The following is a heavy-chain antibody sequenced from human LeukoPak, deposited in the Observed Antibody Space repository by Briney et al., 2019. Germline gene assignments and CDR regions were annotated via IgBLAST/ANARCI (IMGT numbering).Heavy chain of an antibody. J-gene: IGHJ4*02. CDR2: IETDGSST. D-gene: IGHD2-2*01. CDR3: ASPKGGYCSSTSCPGWYYFDY. V-gene: IGHV3-74*01. CDR1: GFTFSSYW. Sequence: GGSLRLSCAASGFTFSSYWMHWVRQAPGKGLVWVSRIETDGSSTYYADSVKGRFTISRDNAKNTLYLQMNSLRAEDTAVYYCASPKGGYCSSTSCPGWYYFDYWGQGTLVTVSS.